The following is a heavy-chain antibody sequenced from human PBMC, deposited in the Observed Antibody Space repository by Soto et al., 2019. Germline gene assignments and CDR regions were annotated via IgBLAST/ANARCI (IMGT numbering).Heavy chain of an antibody. CDR2: IIPRLGTA. CDR1: GGTFISYA. J-gene: IGHJ6*02. D-gene: IGHD2-21*02. CDR3: ARGYCGGDCYSFSYYYYGMDV. V-gene: IGHV1-69*13. Sequence: SVKVSCKASGGTFISYAINWVRQAPGQGLEWMGGIIPRLGTASYAQKFQGRVTITGDESASTAYMELSGLRSEDTAVYYCARGYCGGDCYSFSYYYYGMDVWGQGTTVTVSS.